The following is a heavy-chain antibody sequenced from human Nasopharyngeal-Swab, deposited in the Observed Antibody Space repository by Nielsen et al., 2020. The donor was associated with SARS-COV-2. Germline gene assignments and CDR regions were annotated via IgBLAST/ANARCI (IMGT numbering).Heavy chain of an antibody. D-gene: IGHD2-2*02. J-gene: IGHJ4*02. CDR2: IIPIFGTA. CDR1: GGTFSSYA. V-gene: IGHV1-69*13. CDR3: ARAGYCSSTSCDTTDY. Sequence: SVKVSCKASGGTFSSYAISWARQAPGQGLEWMGGIIPIFGTANYAQKFQGRVTITADESTSTAYMELSSLRSEDTAVYYCARAGYCSSTSCDTTDYWGQGTLVTVSS.